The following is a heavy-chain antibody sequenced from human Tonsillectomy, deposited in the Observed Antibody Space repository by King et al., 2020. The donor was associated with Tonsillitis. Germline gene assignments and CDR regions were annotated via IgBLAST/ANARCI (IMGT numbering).Heavy chain of an antibody. D-gene: IGHD1-7*01. CDR3: ARLGELELRSGGDY. Sequence: VQLVESGAEVGKAGESLKTSCKASGYSFSTYWIGWVRQLPGKGLEWMGIIYPGDSDTRYSPSFQGQVTISADKSINTAYLQWSSLKASDTAIYYCARLGELELRSGGDYWGQGTLVTVSS. V-gene: IGHV5-51*03. J-gene: IGHJ4*02. CDR1: GYSFSTYW. CDR2: IYPGDSDT.